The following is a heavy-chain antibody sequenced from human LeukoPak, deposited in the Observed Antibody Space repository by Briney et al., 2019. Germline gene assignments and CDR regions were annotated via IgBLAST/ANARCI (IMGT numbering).Heavy chain of an antibody. J-gene: IGHJ6*03. Sequence: PSQTLSLTCTVSVGSVSSGSYYARWARHPPGKGLEWVGYIYYSGSTNYNPSLKSRVTIPVDTSKNQFSLKLSSVTAADSAVYYCATAHRHYSSGWNYYYYYYMDVWGKGTTVTVSS. CDR2: IYYSGST. V-gene: IGHV4-61*01. D-gene: IGHD6-19*01. CDR1: VGSVSSGSYY. CDR3: ATAHRHYSSGWNYYYYYYMDV.